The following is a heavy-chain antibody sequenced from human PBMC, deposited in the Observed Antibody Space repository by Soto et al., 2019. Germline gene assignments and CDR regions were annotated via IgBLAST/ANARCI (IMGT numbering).Heavy chain of an antibody. CDR2: IYYSGST. J-gene: IGHJ4*02. D-gene: IGHD4-17*01. V-gene: IGHV4-59*08. Sequence: QVQLQESGPGLVKPSETLSLNCSVSGGSIGTYFWGWIRQPPGKGLEWIGHIYYSGSTSYNPSLRSRVTISLDTSKNQFSLRLRSVSAADTAVYYCARSYGDRPDYWGQGTLVNVSS. CDR3: ARSYGDRPDY. CDR1: GGSIGTYF.